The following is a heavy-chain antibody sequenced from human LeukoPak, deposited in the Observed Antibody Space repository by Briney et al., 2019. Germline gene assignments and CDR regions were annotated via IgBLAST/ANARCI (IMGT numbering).Heavy chain of an antibody. CDR1: GFSFRNYI. V-gene: IGHV3-23*01. CDR2: ISASGGAT. CDR3: AKVLWDNYGSGIMYYTMDV. Sequence: GGSLRLSCAASGFSFRNYIMTWVRQAPGEGLFWVSTISASGGATYYADLVRGRFAMSRDNSRDTLYLQVYNLRAEDTAVYYCAKVLWDNYGSGIMYYTMDVWGQGTTVTVSS. D-gene: IGHD3-10*01. J-gene: IGHJ6*02.